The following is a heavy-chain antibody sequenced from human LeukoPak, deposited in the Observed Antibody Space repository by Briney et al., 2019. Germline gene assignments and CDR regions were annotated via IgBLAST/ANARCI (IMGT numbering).Heavy chain of an antibody. CDR3: TTDTTVPSGGSSFDY. J-gene: IGHJ4*02. CDR1: GLTLSSHG. V-gene: IGHV3-23*01. Sequence: PGGSLRLSCAASGLTLSSHGVTWVRQPPGKGLEWVSGISSGGGLTYYADSVRGRFTISRDNSKNTLYLQMNSLKTEDTAVYYCTTDTTVPSGGSSFDYWGQGTLVTVSS. D-gene: IGHD6-19*01. CDR2: ISSGGGLT.